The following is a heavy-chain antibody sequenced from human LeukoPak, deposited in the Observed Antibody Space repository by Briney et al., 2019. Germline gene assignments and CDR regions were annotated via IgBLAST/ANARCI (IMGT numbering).Heavy chain of an antibody. V-gene: IGHV4-34*01. CDR1: GGSFSGYY. CDR3: ARGRSEDTGWVDY. CDR2: INHSGST. J-gene: IGHJ4*02. Sequence: PSETLSPTSAVYGGSFSGYYWSWIRQPPGKGLEWIGEINHSGSTNYNPSLKSRVTISVDTSKNQFSLKLSSVTAADTAVYYCARGRSEDTGWVDYWGQGTLVTVSS. D-gene: IGHD2-15*01.